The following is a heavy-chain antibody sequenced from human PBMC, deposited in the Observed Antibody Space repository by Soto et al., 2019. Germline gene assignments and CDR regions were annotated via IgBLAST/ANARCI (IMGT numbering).Heavy chain of an antibody. J-gene: IGHJ4*02. CDR1: GFTFSSYA. CDR2: ISSSGSTI. D-gene: IGHD4-17*01. CDR3: ATFTVTTFDYY. Sequence: GGSLRLSCAASGFTFSSYAMSWVRQAPGKGLEWVSYISSSGSTIYYADSVKGRFTISRDNAKNSLYLQMNSLRAEGTAVYYCATFTVTTFDYYWAQRTLVTVSS. V-gene: IGHV3-48*04.